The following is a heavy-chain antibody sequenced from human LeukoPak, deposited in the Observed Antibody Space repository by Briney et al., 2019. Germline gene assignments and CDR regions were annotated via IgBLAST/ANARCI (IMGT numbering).Heavy chain of an antibody. D-gene: IGHD3-3*01. CDR2: ISYDGSNK. CDR3: ARGQRAHVEWSNYMDV. CDR1: GFTFSSYA. Sequence: GGSLRLSCAASGFTFSSYAMHWVRQAPGKGLEWVALISYDGSNKYYADSVKGRFTISRDNSKNTLYLQMNSLRTEDTAVYYCARGQRAHVEWSNYMDVWGKGTTVNVSS. V-gene: IGHV3-30*04. J-gene: IGHJ6*03.